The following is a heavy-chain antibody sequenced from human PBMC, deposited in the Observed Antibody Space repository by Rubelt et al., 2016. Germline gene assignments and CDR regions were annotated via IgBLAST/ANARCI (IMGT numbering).Heavy chain of an antibody. Sequence: QVQLVESGGGVVQPGRSLRLSCAASGFTFSSYAMHWVRQAPGKGLEWVAVIWYDGSNKYYAESVKGRLTIYRDNAKNTLYLQMNSLRAEDTAVYYCAREDYGGNWGFDYWGQGTLVTVSS. J-gene: IGHJ4*02. CDR1: GFTFSSYA. V-gene: IGHV3-33*08. D-gene: IGHD4-23*01. CDR3: AREDYGGNWGFDY. CDR2: IWYDGSNK.